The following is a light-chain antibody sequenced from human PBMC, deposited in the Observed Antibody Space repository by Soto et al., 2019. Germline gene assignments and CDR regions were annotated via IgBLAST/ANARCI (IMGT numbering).Light chain of an antibody. Sequence: DFVMTQSPDSLAVSLGERATINCKSSQSLLYNSNNKNYLAWYKQKPGQPPKLLISWASTRESGVPDRFSGSGSGTDFTLTISSLQAEDVAVYFCQQYYSSPTFGQGTRLDIK. CDR3: QQYYSSPT. V-gene: IGKV4-1*01. CDR1: QSLLYNSNNKNY. J-gene: IGKJ5*01. CDR2: WAS.